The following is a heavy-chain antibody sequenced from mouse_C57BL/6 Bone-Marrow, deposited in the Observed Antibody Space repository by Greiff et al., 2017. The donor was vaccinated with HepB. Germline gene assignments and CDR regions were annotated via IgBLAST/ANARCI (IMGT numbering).Heavy chain of an antibody. Sequence: VQLQQPGAELVRPGTSVKLSCKASGYTFTSYWMHWVKQRPGQGLEWIGVIDPSDSYTNYNQKFKGKATLTVDTSSSTAYMQLSSLTSEDSAVYYWASRPTWAGPWFAYWAKGLWSLSLQ. CDR2: IDPSDSYT. CDR1: GYTFTSYW. CDR3: ASRPTWAGPWFAY. J-gene: IGHJ3*01. V-gene: IGHV1-59*01.